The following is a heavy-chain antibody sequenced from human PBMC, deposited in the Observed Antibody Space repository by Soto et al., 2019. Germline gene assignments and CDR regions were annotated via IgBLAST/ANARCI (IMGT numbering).Heavy chain of an antibody. CDR3: ARLRKYGSGSYYSSEEVDY. Sequence: QLQLQESGPGLVKPSETLSLTCTVSGGSISSSSYYWGWIRQPPGKGLEWIGSIYYSGSTYYNPSLRSRVTISVDTSTNPFSLNLSSVTAADTAVYYCARLRKYGSGSYYSSEEVDYWGQGTLVTVSS. CDR1: GGSISSSSYY. D-gene: IGHD3-10*01. CDR2: IYYSGST. J-gene: IGHJ4*02. V-gene: IGHV4-39*01.